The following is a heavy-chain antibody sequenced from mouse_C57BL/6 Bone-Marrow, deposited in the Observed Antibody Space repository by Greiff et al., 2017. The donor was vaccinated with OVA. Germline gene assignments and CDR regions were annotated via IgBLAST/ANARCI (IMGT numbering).Heavy chain of an antibody. CDR3: ARDPYYYYGSSPYYSDY. CDR2: INPNNGGT. CDR1: GYTFTDYY. D-gene: IGHD1-1*01. V-gene: IGHV1-26*01. J-gene: IGHJ2*01. Sequence: EVQLQQSGPELVKPGASVKISCKASGYTFTDYYMNWVKQSHGKSLEWIGDINPNNGGTSYNQKFKGKATLTVDKSYSTAYMELRSLTSEDSAVYYCARDPYYYYGSSPYYSDYWGQGTTLTVSS.